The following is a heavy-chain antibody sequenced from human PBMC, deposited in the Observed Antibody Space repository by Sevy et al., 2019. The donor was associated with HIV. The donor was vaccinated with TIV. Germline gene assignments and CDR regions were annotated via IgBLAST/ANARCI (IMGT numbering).Heavy chain of an antibody. V-gene: IGHV3-23*01. J-gene: IGHJ4*02. CDR3: AKDRSHIIMIRGVVIFDY. CDR1: GFTFSSYA. Sequence: GGSLRLSCAASGFTFSSYARSWVRQAPGKGLEWVSAISGSGNTYYADSVKGRFTISRDNPKNTLFLQMNSLRAEDTAVYYCAKDRSHIIMIRGVVIFDYWGQGTLVTVSS. CDR2: ISGSGNT. D-gene: IGHD3-10*01.